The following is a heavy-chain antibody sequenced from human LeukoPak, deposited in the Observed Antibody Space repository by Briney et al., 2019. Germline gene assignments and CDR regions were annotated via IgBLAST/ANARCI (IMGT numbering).Heavy chain of an antibody. V-gene: IGHV3-33*03. D-gene: IGHD3-22*01. CDR1: GFTFSTYG. CDR2: IWYDGSNK. Sequence: PGGSLRLSCEGSGFTFSTYGMHWVRQAPGKGPEWVAVIWYDGSNKYYADSVKGRFTISRDNSKNTLYLQMNSLRGEDTAVYHCAVLYYYDSSGFYSNGVFDIWGQGTMVTVSA. J-gene: IGHJ3*02. CDR3: AVLYYYDSSGFYSNGVFDI.